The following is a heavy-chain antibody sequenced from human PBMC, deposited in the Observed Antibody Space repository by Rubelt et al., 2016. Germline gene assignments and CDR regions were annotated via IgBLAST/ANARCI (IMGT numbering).Heavy chain of an antibody. D-gene: IGHD3-22*01. J-gene: IGHJ3*02. V-gene: IGHV3-33*01. CDR1: GFTFSSYG. CDR2: IWYDGSNK. CDR3: ARDQGHITMIVVDGGDAFDI. Sequence: VQLVESGGGVVQPGRSLRLSCAASGFTFSSYGMHWVRQAPGKGLEWVAVIWYDGSNKYYADSVKGRFTISRDNPKNTLYLQMNSLRAEDTAVYYCARDQGHITMIVVDGGDAFDIWGQGTMVTVSS.